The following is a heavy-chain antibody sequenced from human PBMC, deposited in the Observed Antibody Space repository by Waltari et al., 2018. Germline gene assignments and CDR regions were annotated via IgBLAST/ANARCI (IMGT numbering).Heavy chain of an antibody. CDR3: ARLTGYSQESFFDH. CDR2: IHYSGST. Sequence: QVQLQESGPGLVKPSETLSLTCAVSGGSINSYYWSWIRRPPGKGLEWIGHIHYSGSTTYRSSLRSRLSISLDASKNQFSWKLRSVSAADTAIYYCARLTGYSQESFFDHWGQGALITVSS. D-gene: IGHD3-9*01. CDR1: GGSINSYY. V-gene: IGHV4-59*01. J-gene: IGHJ4*02.